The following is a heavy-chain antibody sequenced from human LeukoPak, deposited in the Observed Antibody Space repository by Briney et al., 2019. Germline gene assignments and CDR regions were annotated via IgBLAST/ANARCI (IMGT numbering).Heavy chain of an antibody. CDR1: GNRFTSYW. J-gene: IGHJ4*02. CDR3: ARPEFREVIYYFDY. V-gene: IGHV5-51*01. Sequence: GESLKISCKGSGNRFTSYWNAWVRQMPGKGLEWMGIIHPGDSDTRYSPSFQGQVTISADKSNSTAYLQWSSLKASDTAMYYCARPEFREVIYYFDYWGQGTLVTVSS. CDR2: IHPGDSDT. D-gene: IGHD3-10*01.